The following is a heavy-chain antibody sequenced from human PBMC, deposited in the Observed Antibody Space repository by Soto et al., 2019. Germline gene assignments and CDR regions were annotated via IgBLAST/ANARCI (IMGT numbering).Heavy chain of an antibody. CDR3: ARGGRYRSAGVDY. Sequence: EVQLVESGGGLVQPGGSLRLSCAASGFTFSSYWMHWVRQAPGKGLVWVSRVNGDGSSTSYADSVKGRFTISRDNAKNRVYLKMHSLRVEGPAVYYCARGGRYRSAGVDYWGRGSMVIVSS. J-gene: IGHJ4*02. CDR2: VNGDGSST. V-gene: IGHV3-74*01. D-gene: IGHD6-25*01. CDR1: GFTFSSYW.